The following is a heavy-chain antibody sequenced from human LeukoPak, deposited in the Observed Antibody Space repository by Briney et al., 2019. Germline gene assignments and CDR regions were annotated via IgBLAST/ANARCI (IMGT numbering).Heavy chain of an antibody. Sequence: SETLSLTCTVSGGSISRYYWSWLPQPPGKGLEWIGYIYYCGSTNYNPSLKSRVTISVDTSKTQFSLKLNSVTAADTAVYYCAGGGDSGGYYYPMFDYWGQGTLVTVPS. J-gene: IGHJ4*02. CDR2: IYYCGST. CDR3: AGGGDSGGYYYPMFDY. D-gene: IGHD3-22*01. V-gene: IGHV4-59*01. CDR1: GGSISRYY.